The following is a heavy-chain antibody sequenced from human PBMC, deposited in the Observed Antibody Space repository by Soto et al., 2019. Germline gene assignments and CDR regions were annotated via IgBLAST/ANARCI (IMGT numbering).Heavy chain of an antibody. Sequence: QVQLVESGGGLVKPGGSLRLSCAASGFTFRSYGMHWVRQAPGKGLEWVAGISLDGRNILYADSVKGRFTISRNNSKNTLYLQMDSLRVEDTAVYYCAKDNSVITLFRGVNNIDFWGQGSLVTVSS. D-gene: IGHD3-10*01. V-gene: IGHV3-30*18. CDR3: AKDNSVITLFRGVNNIDF. J-gene: IGHJ4*02. CDR1: GFTFRSYG. CDR2: ISLDGRNI.